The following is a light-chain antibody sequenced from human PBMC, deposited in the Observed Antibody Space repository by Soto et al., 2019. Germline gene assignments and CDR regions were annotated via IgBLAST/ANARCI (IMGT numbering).Light chain of an antibody. V-gene: IGLV2-8*01. CDR1: SSDVGGYNY. J-gene: IGLJ2*01. CDR3: SSHAGSTVV. CDR2: DVT. Sequence: QSALTQPPSASGSPGQSVTISCTGTSSDVGGYNYVSWHPQHPGRAPQLMIYDVTKRPSGVPDRCSGSKSGNTASLTVSGPEAEDEADYYCSSHAGSTVVFGGGTKLTVL.